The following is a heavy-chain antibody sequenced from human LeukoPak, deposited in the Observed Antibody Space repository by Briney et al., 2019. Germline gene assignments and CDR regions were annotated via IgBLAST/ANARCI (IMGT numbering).Heavy chain of an antibody. Sequence: GGSLRLSCAAPGFTFSRYAMSSARQAPGKGLEWVSGIRGSGDTTYYAEPVKGRFTISRDNSKNTLYLQMNSLRAEDTAVYYCAKDFGDCSNGVCYGKPFDYWGQGTLVTASS. J-gene: IGHJ4*02. D-gene: IGHD2-8*01. V-gene: IGHV3-23*01. CDR1: GFTFSRYA. CDR3: AKDFGDCSNGVCYGKPFDY. CDR2: IRGSGDTT.